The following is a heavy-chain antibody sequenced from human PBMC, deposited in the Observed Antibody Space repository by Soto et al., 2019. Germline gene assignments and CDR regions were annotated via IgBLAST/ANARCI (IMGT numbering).Heavy chain of an antibody. CDR2: ISGRGESS. J-gene: IGHJ4*02. D-gene: IGHD1-26*01. Sequence: EVQLLESGGGLIQPGGSLRLSCSASGFSFSSYAMMWVRQAPGKGLEWGSVISGRGESSYFADSAKGRFTISRDNSKNMLYLEMNSLRAEDTAIYFCAKGSIEYSAAVDYWGQGTLVIVSS. CDR1: GFSFSSYA. CDR3: AKGSIEYSAAVDY. V-gene: IGHV3-23*01.